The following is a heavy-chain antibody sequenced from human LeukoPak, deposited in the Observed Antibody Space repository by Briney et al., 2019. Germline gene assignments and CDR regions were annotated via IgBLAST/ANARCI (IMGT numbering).Heavy chain of an antibody. V-gene: IGHV1-2*02. Sequence: ASVKVSCKASGYTFTGYYMHWVRQAPGQGLEWMGWINPNSGGTNYAQKFQGRVTMTRDTSISTAYMELRSLRSDDTAVYYCARVRDDSSGYFDYWGQGTLVTVSS. D-gene: IGHD3-22*01. CDR1: GYTFTGYY. CDR3: ARVRDDSSGYFDY. CDR2: INPNSGGT. J-gene: IGHJ4*02.